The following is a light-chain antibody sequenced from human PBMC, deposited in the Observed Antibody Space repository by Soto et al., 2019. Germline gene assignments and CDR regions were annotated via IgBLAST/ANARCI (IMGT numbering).Light chain of an antibody. CDR3: QQYHTYRT. CDR2: DAS. Sequence: DIQMTQSPSTLSASVGDRVTITCRASQSINNWVAWYQQKPGKAPKFLIYDASSLKSGVPLRFSGSGSGTEFTLTISSLQPDDFATYYCQQYHTYRTFGQGTKV. J-gene: IGKJ1*01. V-gene: IGKV1-5*01. CDR1: QSINNW.